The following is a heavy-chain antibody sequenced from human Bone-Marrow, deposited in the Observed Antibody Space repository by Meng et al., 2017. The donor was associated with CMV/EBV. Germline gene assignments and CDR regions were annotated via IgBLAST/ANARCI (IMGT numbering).Heavy chain of an antibody. Sequence: GGSLRLSCAASGFTFSSYAMNWVRQAPGKGLEWVSAISASGSITYYADSVKCRFTISRDNAKNALYLLMNSLRAEGPAGYYCARGRGMDVWGQGTTVTVSS. CDR2: ISASGSIT. V-gene: IGHV3-23*01. J-gene: IGHJ6*02. CDR3: ARGRGMDV. CDR1: GFTFSSYA.